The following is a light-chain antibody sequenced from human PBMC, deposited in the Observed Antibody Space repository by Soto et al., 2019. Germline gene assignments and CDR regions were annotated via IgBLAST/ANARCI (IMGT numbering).Light chain of an antibody. CDR3: QQRSTWPPT. Sequence: EIVLTQSPATLSLSPGERATLSCRASRSVSGYLAWYQQKPGQAPRLLIYDASNRATGIPARFSGSGSGTDFTLTISRLEAEDFAVYYCQQRSTWPPTFGQGTKVEIK. V-gene: IGKV3-11*01. CDR2: DAS. J-gene: IGKJ1*01. CDR1: RSVSGY.